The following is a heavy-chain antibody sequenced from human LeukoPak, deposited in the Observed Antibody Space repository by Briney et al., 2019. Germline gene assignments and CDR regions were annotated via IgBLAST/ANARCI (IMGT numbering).Heavy chain of an antibody. CDR3: ARVVRTKCCLFDT. CDR1: GFTDNTYY. CDR2: IYGGGTT. V-gene: IGHV3-53*01. J-gene: IGHJ3*02. D-gene: IGHD2-8*01. Sequence: PGGSLRLSCAASGFTDNTYYMSWVRQAPGKGLEWVSVIYGGGTTYYADSVKGRFTISRDDSKNTLYLQMNSLRAEDTAVYYCARVVRTKCCLFDTWGQGTMVTVSS.